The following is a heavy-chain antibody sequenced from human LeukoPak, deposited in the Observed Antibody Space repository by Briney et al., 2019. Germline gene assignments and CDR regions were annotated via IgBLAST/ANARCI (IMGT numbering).Heavy chain of an antibody. Sequence: PGGSLRLSCAASGFTFSSYAMHWVRQAPGKGLEWVAVISYDGSNKYYADSVKGRFTISRDNSKNTLYLQMNSLRAEDTAVYYCARERIVVVTGGAFDIWGQGTMVTVSS. CDR2: ISYDGSNK. CDR3: ARERIVVVTGGAFDI. D-gene: IGHD3-22*01. V-gene: IGHV3-30-3*01. J-gene: IGHJ3*02. CDR1: GFTFSSYA.